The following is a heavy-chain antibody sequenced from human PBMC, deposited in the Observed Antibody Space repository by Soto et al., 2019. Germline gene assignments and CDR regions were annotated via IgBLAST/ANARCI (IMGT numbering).Heavy chain of an antibody. J-gene: IGHJ6*04. D-gene: IGHD7-27*01. Sequence: PGGSLILSCATSGFTFNTYWMHWVRQAPGKGTVWVSRINNDGSATTYADSVKGRFTISRDNAKKTVYLQMNSLRAEDTAVYYCAREVKLGPMSYFDMDVWGIGNMVTVYS. CDR2: INNDGSAT. CDR3: AREVKLGPMSYFDMDV. V-gene: IGHV3-74*03. CDR1: GFTFNTYW.